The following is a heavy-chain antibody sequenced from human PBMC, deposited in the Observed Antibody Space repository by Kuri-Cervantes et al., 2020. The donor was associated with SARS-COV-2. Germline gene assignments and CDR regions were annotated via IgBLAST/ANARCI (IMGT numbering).Heavy chain of an antibody. CDR3: ARGIGSSWQSDWYFDL. D-gene: IGHD6-13*01. CDR2: INPNSGGT. J-gene: IGHJ2*01. V-gene: IGHV1-2*02. Sequence: ASVKVSCKASGYTFTGYYMHWVRQAPGQGLEWMGWINPNSGGTNYAQKFQGRVTMTRDTSISTAYMELSRLRSDDTAVYYCARGIGSSWQSDWYFDLWGRGTLVTVSS. CDR1: GYTFTGYY.